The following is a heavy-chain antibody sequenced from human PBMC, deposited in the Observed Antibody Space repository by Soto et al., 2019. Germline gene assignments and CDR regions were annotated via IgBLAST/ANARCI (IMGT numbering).Heavy chain of an antibody. CDR1: GFTVTSNY. D-gene: IGHD2-15*01. J-gene: IGHJ4*02. V-gene: IGHV3-53*01. CDR2: IYAGSIT. Sequence: GGSLRLSCAASGFTVTSNYMSWVRQAAGRGLEWVSVIYAGSITFYADSVKGRFTISRDSSKNSLYLEMNSLRAEDTAVYYCARVTHYFDYWGQGTLVTVSS. CDR3: ARVTHYFDY.